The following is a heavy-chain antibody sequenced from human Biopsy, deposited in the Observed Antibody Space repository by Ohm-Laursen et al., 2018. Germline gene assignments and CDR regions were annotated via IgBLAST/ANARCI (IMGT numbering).Heavy chain of an antibody. CDR1: RFTFSTYG. CDR3: TLEGAGFDN. CDR2: IRSKAKSYAT. J-gene: IGHJ4*02. D-gene: IGHD3-10*01. Sequence: SLRLSCTASRFTFSTYGMHWVRQASGKGLEWVGRIRSKAKSYATAYAASVTGRFTISRDDSKNTTYLQMNSLKTEDTAVYYCTLEGAGFDNWGQGTLVTVSS. V-gene: IGHV3-73*01.